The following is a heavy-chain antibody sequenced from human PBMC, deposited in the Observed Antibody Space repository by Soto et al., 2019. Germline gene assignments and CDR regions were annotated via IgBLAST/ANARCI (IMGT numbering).Heavy chain of an antibody. CDR1: GFTFSIYA. Sequence: GGSLRLSCAASGFTFSIYAMSWFRQAPGQGLEWVSAISGSGGSTYYADSVKGRFTISRDNSKKTHYLQMTSLRAEDTAMYYCATRSGYFEYCGQGTPVTVSS. CDR2: ISGSGGST. J-gene: IGHJ4*02. CDR3: ATRSGYFEY. D-gene: IGHD1-26*01. V-gene: IGHV3-23*01.